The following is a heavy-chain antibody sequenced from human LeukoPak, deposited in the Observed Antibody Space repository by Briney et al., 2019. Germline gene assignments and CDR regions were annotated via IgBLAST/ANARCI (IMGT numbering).Heavy chain of an antibody. CDR2: ISRSGTTI. D-gene: IGHD6-19*01. CDR3: AKDVKPDSGRDVDY. Sequence: PGGSLRLSCTASGFTFSDYFMSWIRQAPGKGLEWISQISRSGTTIYYADSVRGRFTISRDNAKNSLYLQMSSLRAEDTAVYYCAKDVKPDSGRDVDYWGQGTLVTVSS. J-gene: IGHJ4*02. CDR1: GFTFSDYF. V-gene: IGHV3-11*01.